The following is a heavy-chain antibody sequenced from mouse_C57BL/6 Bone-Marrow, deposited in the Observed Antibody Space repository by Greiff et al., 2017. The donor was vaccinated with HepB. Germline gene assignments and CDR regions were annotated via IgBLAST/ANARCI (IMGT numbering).Heavy chain of an antibody. Sequence: QVQLKQPGAELVKPGASVKMSCKASGYTFTSYWITWVKQRPGQGLEWIGDIYPGSGSTNYNEKFKSKATLTVDTSSSTAYMQLSSLTSEDSAVYYCARDGYYVGYAMDYWGQGTSVTVSS. V-gene: IGHV1-55*01. CDR2: IYPGSGST. J-gene: IGHJ4*01. CDR1: GYTFTSYW. CDR3: ARDGYYVGYAMDY. D-gene: IGHD2-3*01.